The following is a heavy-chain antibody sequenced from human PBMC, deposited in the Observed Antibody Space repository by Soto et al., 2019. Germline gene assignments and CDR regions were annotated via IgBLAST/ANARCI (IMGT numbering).Heavy chain of an antibody. CDR3: ARPQSIAAPNEGWFDP. V-gene: IGHV4-39*01. J-gene: IGHJ5*02. CDR1: GGSISSSSYY. CDR2: IYYSGST. Sequence: SETLSLTCTVSGGSISSSSYYWGWIRQPPGKGLEWIGSIYYSGSTYYNPSLKSRVTISVDTSKNQFSLKLSSVTAADTAVYYCARPQSIAAPNEGWFDPWGQGTLVT. D-gene: IGHD6-6*01.